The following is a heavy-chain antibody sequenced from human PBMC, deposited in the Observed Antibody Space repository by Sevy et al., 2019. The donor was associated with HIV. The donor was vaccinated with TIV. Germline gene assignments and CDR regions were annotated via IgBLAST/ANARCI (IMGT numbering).Heavy chain of an antibody. CDR3: GRLPVAASGLYYFDI. D-gene: IGHD6-13*01. J-gene: IGHJ4*02. V-gene: IGHV5-51*01. CDR1: GYSFTSSW. Sequence: GESLKISCKGSGYSFTSSWIGWVRQMPGKGVGWVGIIYSGDYDTTYSPSFQGQVTISADKTIRTAYLQWSSLKASDTAMYYCGRLPVAASGLYYFDIWGQGTLVTVSS. CDR2: IYSGDYDT.